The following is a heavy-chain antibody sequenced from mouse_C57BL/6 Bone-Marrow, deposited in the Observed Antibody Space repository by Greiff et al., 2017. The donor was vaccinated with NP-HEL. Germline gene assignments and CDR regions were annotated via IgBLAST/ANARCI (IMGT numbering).Heavy chain of an antibody. CDR2: IDPENGDT. Sequence: VQLQQSGAELVRPGASVKLSCTASGFNIKDDYMHWVKQRPEQGLEWIGWIDPENGDTEYASKFQGKATITADTSSNTAYLQLSSLTSEDTAVYYCTTGEYYGPPWFAYWGQGTLVTVSA. CDR3: TTGEYYGPPWFAY. V-gene: IGHV14-4*01. J-gene: IGHJ3*01. CDR1: GFNIKDDY. D-gene: IGHD1-1*01.